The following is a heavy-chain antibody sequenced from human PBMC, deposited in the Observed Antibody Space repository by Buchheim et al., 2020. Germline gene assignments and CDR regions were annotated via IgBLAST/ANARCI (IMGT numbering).Heavy chain of an antibody. Sequence: EVQLVQSGAEVKKPGESLKISCQASGYSFTTFWITWVRQMPGKGLEWMGRIDPSDSYTEYSPSVHGLVTISVDRSSTTAYLQWSSLEASDIAMYYCVRSLSASYGMDVWGQGTT. CDR1: GYSFTTFW. CDR3: VRSLSASYGMDV. V-gene: IGHV5-10-1*03. J-gene: IGHJ6*02. CDR2: IDPSDSYT.